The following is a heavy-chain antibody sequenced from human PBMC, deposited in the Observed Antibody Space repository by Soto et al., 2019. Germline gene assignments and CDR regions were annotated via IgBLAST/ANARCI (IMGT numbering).Heavy chain of an antibody. Sequence: SETLSLTCTVSGGSISSSSYYWGWIRQPPGKGLEWIGSIYYSGSTYYNPSLKSRVTISVDTSKNQFSLKLSSVTAADTAVYYCALLYGAAVDHQVDYFDYWGQGTLVTVSS. D-gene: IGHD6-13*01. CDR3: ALLYGAAVDHQVDYFDY. V-gene: IGHV4-39*01. CDR2: IYYSGST. J-gene: IGHJ4*02. CDR1: GGSISSSSYY.